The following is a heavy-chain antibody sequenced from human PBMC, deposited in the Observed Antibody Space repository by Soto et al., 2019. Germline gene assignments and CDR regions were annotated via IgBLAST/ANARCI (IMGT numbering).Heavy chain of an antibody. D-gene: IGHD2-15*01. CDR2: INHSGST. Sequence: SSGTLSLTCAVYGVSFSCYYMSWVRQAPGKGLEWIGDINHSGSTNYNPSLKSRGTISVDTSKNEFSLKLSSVTAADTAVYYCARGLLVVPHRLLLPRWFDPWGQGTLVTVSS. CDR1: GVSFSCYY. V-gene: IGHV4-34*01. J-gene: IGHJ5*02. CDR3: ARGLLVVPHRLLLPRWFDP.